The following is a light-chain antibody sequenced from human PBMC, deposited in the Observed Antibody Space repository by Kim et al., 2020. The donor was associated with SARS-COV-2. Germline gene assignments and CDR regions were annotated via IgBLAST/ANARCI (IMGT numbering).Light chain of an antibody. V-gene: IGKV3-20*01. J-gene: IGKJ1*01. CDR1: QSVTSSY. CDR3: QQYGHSPRT. CDR2: GAS. Sequence: PGERAPLSCRASQSVTSSYLAWFQQKPGQAPRLLIYGASTRATGIPDRFSGSGSRTDFTLTISRLEPEDFAVYYCQQYGHSPRTFGQGTKVDIK.